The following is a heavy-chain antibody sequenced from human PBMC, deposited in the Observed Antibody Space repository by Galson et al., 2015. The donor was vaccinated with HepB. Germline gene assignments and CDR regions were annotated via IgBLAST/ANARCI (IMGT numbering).Heavy chain of an antibody. D-gene: IGHD2-15*01. CDR2: INPYNRET. J-gene: IGHJ5*02. CDR3: ARGVLVVGVGGTQNNWFGP. Sequence: SVKVSCKASGYTFSSYSITWVRQAPGQGLEWMAWINPYNRETHFARKFQGRVTLTTNRFTSTAYMELRSLRSDDTAVYYCARGVLVVGVGGTQNNWFGPWGQGTLVTVSS. CDR1: GYTFSSYS. V-gene: IGHV1-18*01.